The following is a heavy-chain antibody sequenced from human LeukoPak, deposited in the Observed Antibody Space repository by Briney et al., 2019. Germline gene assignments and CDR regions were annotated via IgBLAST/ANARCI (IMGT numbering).Heavy chain of an antibody. CDR3: AGRANWFGEHYNWFDP. CDR1: GGSISSYY. CDR2: IYYSGST. Sequence: LSLTCTVSGGSISSYYWSWIRQPPGKGLEWSGYIYYSGSTNYNPSLKSRVTISVDTSKNQFSLKLSSVTAADTAVYYCAGRANWFGEHYNWFDPWGQGTLVTVSS. J-gene: IGHJ5*02. D-gene: IGHD3-10*01. V-gene: IGHV4-59*01.